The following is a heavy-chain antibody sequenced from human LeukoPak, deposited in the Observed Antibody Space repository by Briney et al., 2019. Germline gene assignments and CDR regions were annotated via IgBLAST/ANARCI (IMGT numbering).Heavy chain of an antibody. J-gene: IGHJ4*02. CDR3: ARSIAAAGGLFGY. Sequence: ASVKVSCKASGYTFTGYYMHWVRQAPGQGLEWMGWINPNSGGTNYAQKFQGWVTMTRDTSISTAYMELSRLRSDDTAVYYCARSIAAAGGLFGYWGQGTLVTVSS. CDR2: INPNSGGT. V-gene: IGHV1-2*04. D-gene: IGHD6-13*01. CDR1: GYTFTGYY.